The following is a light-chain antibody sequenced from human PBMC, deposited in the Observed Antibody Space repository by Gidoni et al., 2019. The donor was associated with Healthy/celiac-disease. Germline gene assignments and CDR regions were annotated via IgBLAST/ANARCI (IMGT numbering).Light chain of an antibody. Sequence: DIQMTQSPSSLAASVGDRVTITCQASQDLSNYLNWYQQKPGKAPKLLIYDASNLETGVPSRFSGSGSGTDFTFTISSLQPEDIATYYCQQYDNLPFTFGPXTKVDIK. CDR1: QDLSNY. V-gene: IGKV1-33*01. CDR3: QQYDNLPFT. CDR2: DAS. J-gene: IGKJ3*01.